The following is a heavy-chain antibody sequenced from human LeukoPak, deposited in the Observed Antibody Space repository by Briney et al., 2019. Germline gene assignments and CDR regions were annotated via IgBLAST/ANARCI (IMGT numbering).Heavy chain of an antibody. V-gene: IGHV4-39*01. D-gene: IGHD2-2*01. J-gene: IGHJ4*02. Sequence: SETLSLTCTVSGGSISSSSYYWGWIRQPPGKGLEWIGCIYYSGSTYYNPSLKSRVTISVDTSKNQFSLKLSSVTAADTAVYYCARAIVVVPAAMKYFDYWGQGTLVTVSS. CDR3: ARAIVVVPAAMKYFDY. CDR2: IYYSGST. CDR1: GGSISSSSYY.